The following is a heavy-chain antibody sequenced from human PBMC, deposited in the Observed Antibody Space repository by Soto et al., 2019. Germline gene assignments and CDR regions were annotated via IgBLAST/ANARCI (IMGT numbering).Heavy chain of an antibody. CDR3: ARDSGYDFWSGYRRSGMDV. CDR2: INPNSGGT. Sequence: QVQLVQSGAEVKKPGASVKVSCKASGYTFTGYYMHWVRQAPGQWLEWMGWINPNSGGTNYAQKFQGWVTMTRDTAISTAYMELSRLRSDDTAVYYCARDSGYDFWSGYRRSGMDVWGQGTTVTVSS. D-gene: IGHD3-3*01. CDR1: GYTFTGYY. J-gene: IGHJ6*02. V-gene: IGHV1-2*04.